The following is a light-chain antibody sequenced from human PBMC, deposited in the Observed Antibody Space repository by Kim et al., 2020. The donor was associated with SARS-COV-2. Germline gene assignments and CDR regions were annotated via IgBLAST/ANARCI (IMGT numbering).Light chain of an antibody. V-gene: IGLV2-11*03. J-gene: IGLJ3*02. Sequence: GHSVTLSCTGTSSDVGGYNYVSWYQQHPGKAPKLMIYDVSKWPSGVPDRFSGSKSGNTASLTISGLQAEDEADYYCCSYAGSYTWVFGGGTQLTVL. CDR1: SSDVGGYNY. CDR2: DVS. CDR3: CSYAGSYTWV.